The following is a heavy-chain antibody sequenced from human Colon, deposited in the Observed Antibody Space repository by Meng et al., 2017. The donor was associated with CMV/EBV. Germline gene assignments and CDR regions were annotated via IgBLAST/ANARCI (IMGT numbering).Heavy chain of an antibody. J-gene: IGHJ5*01. CDR3: AREYCTTPRCSYDPHWYDP. CDR2: VSPTDGGT. V-gene: IGHV1-46*01. CDR1: SSAFH. Sequence: SSAFHVSWVDTARRQGVEWVGMVSPTDGGTTYAKKYQGRVEMARDTSTSTVYMDLRGLTSDDTALYFCAREYCTTPRCSYDPHWYDPWGQGTLVTVSS. D-gene: IGHD2-2*01.